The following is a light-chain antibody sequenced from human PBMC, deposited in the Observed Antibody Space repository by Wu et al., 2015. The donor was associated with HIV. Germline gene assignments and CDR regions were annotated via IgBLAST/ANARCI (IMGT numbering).Light chain of an antibody. V-gene: IGKV1-39*01. CDR3: QQGYNTPFT. CDR2: GAS. J-gene: IGKJ3*01. Sequence: DIQMTQTPLSLSASVGDRVTVTCRASQSISNYLNWYQQKSGKAPNLLIYGASSLQSGVPSRFSGSGSGTHFTLIISSLQPEDFATYFCQQGYNTPFTFGPGTRVDI. CDR1: QSISNY.